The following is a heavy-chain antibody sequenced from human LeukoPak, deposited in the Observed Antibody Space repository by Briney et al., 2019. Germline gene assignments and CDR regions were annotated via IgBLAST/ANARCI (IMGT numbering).Heavy chain of an antibody. CDR3: ARDPVGRSTIFDY. V-gene: IGHV6-1*01. J-gene: IGHJ4*02. CDR2: TYYRSKWYY. D-gene: IGHD1-26*01. CDR1: GDSVSSNSDA. Sequence: SQTLSLTCAISGDSVSSNSDAWNWIRQSPSRGLEWLGRTYYRSKWYYDYAVAVKSRISINPDTSKNQFSLQLSSVTPEDTAVYYCARDPVGRSTIFDYWGQGTLVTVSS.